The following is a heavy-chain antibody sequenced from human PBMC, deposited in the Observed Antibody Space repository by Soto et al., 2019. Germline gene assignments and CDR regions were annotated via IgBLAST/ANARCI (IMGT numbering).Heavy chain of an antibody. CDR2: ISGNSGSI. J-gene: IGHJ3*02. Sequence: EVQLVESGGGLVQPGRSLRLSCAASGFTFDDYAMHWVRQAPGKGLEWVSGISGNSGSIGYADYVKGRFTISRDNAKNSLYLQMNSLRAEDTALYYCAKWDDYGDRKEAFDIWGQGTMVTVSS. V-gene: IGHV3-9*01. CDR3: AKWDDYGDRKEAFDI. CDR1: GFTFDDYA. D-gene: IGHD4-17*01.